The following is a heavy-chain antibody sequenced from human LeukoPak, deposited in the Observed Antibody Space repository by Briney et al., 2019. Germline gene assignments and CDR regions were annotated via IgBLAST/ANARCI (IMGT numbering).Heavy chain of an antibody. CDR1: GGSISGNS. J-gene: IGHJ6*03. CDR2: IYTSGST. CDR3: ARAATVTYSSNSYYYYYYMDV. D-gene: IGHD6-13*01. Sequence: SETLSLTCTVSGGSISGNSWNWIRQPAGKGLEWIGRIYTSGSTNYNPSLKSRVTMSVDTSKNQFSQRVISVTAADTAVYYCARAATVTYSSNSYYYYYYMDVWGKGTTVTVSS. V-gene: IGHV4-4*07.